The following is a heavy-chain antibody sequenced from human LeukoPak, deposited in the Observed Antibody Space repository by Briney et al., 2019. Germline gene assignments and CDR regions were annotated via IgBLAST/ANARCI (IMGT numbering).Heavy chain of an antibody. CDR1: GFTFSSYG. CDR2: ISYDGSNK. Sequence: PGGSLRLSCEASGFTFSSYGMHWVRQAPGRGLEWVAVISYDGSNKYYADSVKGRFTISRDNSKNTLYLQMNSLRAEDTAVYYCARDLTWGWLQLSYYYYYGMDVWSQGTTVTVSS. CDR3: ARDLTWGWLQLSYYYYYGMDV. D-gene: IGHD5-24*01. V-gene: IGHV3-30*19. J-gene: IGHJ6*02.